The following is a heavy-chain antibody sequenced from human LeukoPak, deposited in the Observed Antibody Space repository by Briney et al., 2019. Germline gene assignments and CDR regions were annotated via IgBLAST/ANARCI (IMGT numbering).Heavy chain of an antibody. Sequence: ASVKVSCKASGYTFTDYYVHWVRQAPGQGLEWMGRISPNSGGTNYAQRFRGRVTMTTDTSTNTAYMELRSLRSGDTAVYYCARVKGGDSRDYWGQGTLVTVSS. J-gene: IGHJ4*02. CDR3: ARVKGGDSRDY. D-gene: IGHD2-21*02. CDR2: ISPNSGGT. CDR1: GYTFTDYY. V-gene: IGHV1-2*06.